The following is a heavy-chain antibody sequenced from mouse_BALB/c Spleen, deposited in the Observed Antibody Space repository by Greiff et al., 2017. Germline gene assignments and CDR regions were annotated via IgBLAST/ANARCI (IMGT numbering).Heavy chain of an antibody. CDR3: ARVRIYYDTGDYFDY. Sequence: EVKLVESGGGLVQPGGSLKLSCAASGFTFSSYGMSWVRQTPDKRLELVATINSNGGSTYYPDSVKGRFTISRDNAKNTLYLQMSSLKSEDTAMYYCARVRIYYDTGDYFDYWGQGTTLTVSS. J-gene: IGHJ2*01. CDR1: GFTFSSYG. CDR2: INSNGGST. V-gene: IGHV5-6-3*01. D-gene: IGHD2-4*01.